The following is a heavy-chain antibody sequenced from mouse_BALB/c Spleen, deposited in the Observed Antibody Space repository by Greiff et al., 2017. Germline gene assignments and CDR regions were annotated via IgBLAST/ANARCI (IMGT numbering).Heavy chain of an antibody. D-gene: IGHD1-1*01. CDR2: IWSGGST. CDR1: GFSLTSYG. Sequence: VQVVESGPGLVQPSQSLSITCTVSGFSLTSYGVHWVRQSPGKGLEWLGVIWSGGSTDYNAAFISRLSISKDNSKSQVFFKMNSLQANDTAIYYCARKGYYGSSYGYFDVWGAGTTVTVSS. J-gene: IGHJ1*01. V-gene: IGHV2-2*02. CDR3: ARKGYYGSSYGYFDV.